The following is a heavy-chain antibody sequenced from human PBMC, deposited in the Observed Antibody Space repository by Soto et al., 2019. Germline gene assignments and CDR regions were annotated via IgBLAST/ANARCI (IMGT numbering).Heavy chain of an antibody. CDR3: AVDSSGSTAAYHYDYGMDV. D-gene: IGHD3-22*01. J-gene: IGHJ6*02. V-gene: IGHV1-18*01. CDR1: GYTFIRHG. Sequence: QLVQSGTEVKKPGASVKVSCKASGYTFIRHGISWVRQAPGQGLEWMGWISPYTGDTRYAQRLQGRVTMTTDTSTSTAYMELRSLRSDDTAVYYCAVDSSGSTAAYHYDYGMDVWGQGTTVTVSS. CDR2: ISPYTGDT.